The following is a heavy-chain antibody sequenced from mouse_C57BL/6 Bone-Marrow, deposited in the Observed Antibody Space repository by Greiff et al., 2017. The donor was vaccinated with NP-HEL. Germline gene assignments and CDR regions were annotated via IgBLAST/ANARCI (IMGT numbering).Heavy chain of an antibody. CDR2: SRNKANDYTT. CDR3: ARASYYDYDYYAMDY. D-gene: IGHD2-4*01. V-gene: IGHV7-1*01. CDR1: GFTFSDFY. Sequence: EVQGVESGGGLVQSGRSLRLSCATSGFTFSDFYMEWVRQAPGKGLEWIAASRNKANDYTTEYSASVKGRFIVSRDTSQSILYLQMNALRAEDTAIYYCARASYYDYDYYAMDYWGQGTSVTVSS. J-gene: IGHJ4*01.